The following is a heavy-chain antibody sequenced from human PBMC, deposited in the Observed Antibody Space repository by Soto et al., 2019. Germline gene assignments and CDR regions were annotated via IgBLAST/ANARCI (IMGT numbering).Heavy chain of an antibody. CDR2: IKQDGSEK. Sequence: GGSLRLSCAASGFTFSTYWTNWVRQAPGKGLEWVANIKQDGSEKYYVDSVKGRFAISRDNAKDSLFLQMNNLRAEDTAVYYCVRDWSTFWGMDVWGQGTTVTVSS. CDR1: GFTFSTYW. J-gene: IGHJ6*02. CDR3: VRDWSTFWGMDV. V-gene: IGHV3-7*01.